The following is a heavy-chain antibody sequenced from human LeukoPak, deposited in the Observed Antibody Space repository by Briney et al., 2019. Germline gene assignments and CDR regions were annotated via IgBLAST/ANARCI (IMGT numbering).Heavy chain of an antibody. V-gene: IGHV1-69-2*01. CDR3: ATNGYTV. CDR2: VDPEDGET. Sequence: ASVTISFKVSVYTFTDCYMHWEQQAPRKGLEWMGLVDPEDGETIYAEKCQGRVTITADTSTDTAYMELSSLRAEDTAVYYCATNGYTVWGQGTLVTVSS. D-gene: IGHD3-16*01. CDR1: VYTFTDCY. J-gene: IGHJ4*02.